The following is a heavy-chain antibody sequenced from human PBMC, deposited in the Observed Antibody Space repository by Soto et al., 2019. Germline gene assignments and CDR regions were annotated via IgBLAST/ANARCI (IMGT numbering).Heavy chain of an antibody. V-gene: IGHV3-9*01. CDR1: GFTFDDYA. CDR2: ISWNSGSI. J-gene: IGHJ4*02. Sequence: LSLSCAASGFTFDDYAMHWVRQAPGKGLEWVSGISWNSGSIGYADSVKGRFTISRDNATNSLYLHMHSLRAADTALHYCAKGQSYSSSWRVDYWGQGTLVTVSS. CDR3: AKGQSYSSSWRVDY. D-gene: IGHD6-13*01.